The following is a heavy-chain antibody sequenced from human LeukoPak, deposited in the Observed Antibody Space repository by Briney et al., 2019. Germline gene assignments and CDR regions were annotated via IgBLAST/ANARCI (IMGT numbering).Heavy chain of an antibody. Sequence: EASLKVSCKASGYTLTTYYMHWVRQAPGQGLEWMGIIIPSDGRTTFSQNFQGRVTMTRDTSTSKVYMELSSLRAEDTAVYYCARDWSSKYPYYYGMDVWGQGTTVTVSS. J-gene: IGHJ6*02. D-gene: IGHD4-11*01. CDR2: IIPSDGRT. V-gene: IGHV1-46*01. CDR3: ARDWSSKYPYYYGMDV. CDR1: GYTLTTYY.